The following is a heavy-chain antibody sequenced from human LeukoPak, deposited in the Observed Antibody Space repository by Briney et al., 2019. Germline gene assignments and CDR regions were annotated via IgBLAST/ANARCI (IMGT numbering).Heavy chain of an antibody. CDR3: AKASSGWSQYDY. J-gene: IGHJ4*02. CDR2: ISGSGTTT. V-gene: IGHV3-23*01. CDR1: GFTFSSYA. D-gene: IGHD6-19*01. Sequence: GGPLRLSCAASGFTFSSYAMSWVRQAPGKGPEWVSAISGSGTTTYYADSVKGRFTISRDNSKNTLYLQMNSLRAEDTAVYYCAKASSGWSQYDYWGQGTLVPVSS.